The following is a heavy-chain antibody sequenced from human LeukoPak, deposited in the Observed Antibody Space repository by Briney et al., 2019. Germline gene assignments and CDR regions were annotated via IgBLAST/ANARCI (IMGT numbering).Heavy chain of an antibody. CDR1: GFTFSDYS. V-gene: IGHV3-48*01. J-gene: IGHJ4*02. Sequence: GGSLRLSCAASGFTFSDYSMNWVRQAPGKGLEWISYIGIDSGNTNYADSVKGRFTISGDKAKNSLYLQMNSLRVEDTAVYYCARDYKYAFDNWGQGTLVGVSS. CDR3: ARDYKYAFDN. CDR2: IGIDSGNT. D-gene: IGHD5-24*01.